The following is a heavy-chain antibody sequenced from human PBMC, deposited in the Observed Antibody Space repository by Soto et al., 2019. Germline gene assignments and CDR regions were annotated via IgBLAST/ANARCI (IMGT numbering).Heavy chain of an antibody. CDR2: IWYDGSNK. J-gene: IGHJ4*02. V-gene: IGHV3-33*01. CDR1: GFTFSSYG. D-gene: IGHD3-10*01. CDR3: ARGRLLWFGESPHFDY. Sequence: QVQLVESGGGVVQPGRSLRLSCAASGFTFSSYGMHWVRQAPGKGLEWVAVIWYDGSNKYYADSVKGRFTIPRDNSKNTLYLQMNSLRAEDTAVYYCARGRLLWFGESPHFDYWGQGTLVTVSS.